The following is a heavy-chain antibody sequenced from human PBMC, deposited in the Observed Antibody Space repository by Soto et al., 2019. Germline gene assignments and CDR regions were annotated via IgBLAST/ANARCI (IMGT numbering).Heavy chain of an antibody. CDR1: GGTFSSYA. Sequence: GASVKVSYKASGGTFSSYAISWVRQAPGQGLEGMGGIIPIFGTANYAQKFQGRVTITADESTSTAYMELSSLRSEDTAVYYCARVISNWFDPSGQGTLVTVSS. J-gene: IGHJ5*02. CDR3: ARVISNWFDP. CDR2: IIPIFGTA. V-gene: IGHV1-69*13.